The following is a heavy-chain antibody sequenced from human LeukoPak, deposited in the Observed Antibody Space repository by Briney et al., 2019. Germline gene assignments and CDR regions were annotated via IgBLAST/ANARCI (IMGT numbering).Heavy chain of an antibody. CDR3: SRGYCSGGSCYFDFDY. V-gene: IGHV3-49*03. Sequence: GGSLRLSCTASGFTFCDYAMSWLRQAPGKGLEWVGFIRSKAYGGTTEYAASVKGRFTISRDDSKSIAYLQMNSLKTEDTGVYYCSRGYCSGGSCYFDFDYWGQGTLVTVSS. D-gene: IGHD2-15*01. J-gene: IGHJ4*02. CDR2: IRSKAYGGTT. CDR1: GFTFCDYA.